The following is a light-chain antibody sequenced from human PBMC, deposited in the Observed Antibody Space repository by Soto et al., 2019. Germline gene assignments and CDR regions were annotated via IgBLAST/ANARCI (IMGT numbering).Light chain of an antibody. Sequence: EIALTQSPGTLSVSPGERATISCRASPSVSSNLAWYQQKPGQAPRLLIYGASSRATGIPARFSGSGFGTDFPLTISRLEPEDFPVYYCQHYDSPLFAFGPGTKVDMK. J-gene: IGKJ3*01. CDR2: GAS. CDR3: QHYDSPLFA. V-gene: IGKV3-20*01. CDR1: PSVSSN.